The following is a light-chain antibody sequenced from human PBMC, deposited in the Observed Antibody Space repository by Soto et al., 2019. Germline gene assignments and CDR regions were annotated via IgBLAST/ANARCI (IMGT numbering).Light chain of an antibody. CDR3: QQYATYSPST. V-gene: IGKV1-5*01. J-gene: IGKJ1*01. Sequence: DIQLTQSPSTLSASVGDRVTIPCRASPSINNWLAWYQHRPGEGPKLLIHDASTLESGVPSRFSGGGSATEFSLTINSLESGDSGTYHCQQYATYSPSTFGQGTTVEIK. CDR1: PSINNW. CDR2: DAS.